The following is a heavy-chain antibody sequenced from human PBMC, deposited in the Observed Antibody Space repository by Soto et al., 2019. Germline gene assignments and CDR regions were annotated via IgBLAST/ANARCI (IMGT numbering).Heavy chain of an antibody. CDR2: IYYSGST. CDR3: ARVGGINWFDP. V-gene: IGHV4-31*03. Sequence: SETLSLTCTFSGGSISSGGYYWSWIRQHPGKGLEWIGYIYYSGSTYYNPSLKSRVTISVDTSKNQFSLKLSSVTAADTAVYYCARVGGINWFDPWGQGTLVTVSS. D-gene: IGHD3-16*01. CDR1: GGSISSGGYY. J-gene: IGHJ5*02.